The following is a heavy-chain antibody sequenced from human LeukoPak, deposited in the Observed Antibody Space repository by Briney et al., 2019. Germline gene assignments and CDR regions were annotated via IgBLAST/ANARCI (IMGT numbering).Heavy chain of an antibody. D-gene: IGHD3-10*01. CDR2: ISAYNGNT. Sequence: ASVKVSCKASGYTFTSYGISWVRQPPGQGLEWMGWISAYNGNTNYAQKLQGRVTMTTDTSTSTAYMELRSLRSDDTAVYYCARDNYYGSGSSSLLDYWGQGTLVTVSS. CDR3: ARDNYYGSGSSSLLDY. CDR1: GYTFTSYG. J-gene: IGHJ4*02. V-gene: IGHV1-18*01.